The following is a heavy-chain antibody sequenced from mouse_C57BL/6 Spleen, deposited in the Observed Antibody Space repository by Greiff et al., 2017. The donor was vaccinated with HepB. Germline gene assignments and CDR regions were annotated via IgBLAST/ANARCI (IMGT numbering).Heavy chain of an antibody. CDR3: ARSDDYDGVDY. V-gene: IGHV1-15*01. CDR1: GYTFTDYE. Sequence: VKLQQSGAELVRPGASVTLSCKASGYTFTDYEMHWVKQTPVHGLEWIGAIDPETGGTAYNQKFKGKAILTADKSSSTAYMELRSLTSEDSAVYFCARSDDYDGVDYWGQGTTLTVSS. J-gene: IGHJ2*01. CDR2: IDPETGGT. D-gene: IGHD2-4*01.